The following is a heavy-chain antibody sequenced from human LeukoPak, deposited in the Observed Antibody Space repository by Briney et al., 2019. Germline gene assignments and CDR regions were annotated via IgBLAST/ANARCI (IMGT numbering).Heavy chain of an antibody. CDR1: GFTFSSYA. CDR3: ASYDVDTAMVTGY. Sequence: GGSLRLSRAASGFTFSSYAMHWVRQAPGKGLEWVAVISYDGSNKYYADSVKGRFTISRDNSKNTLYLQMNSLRAEDTAVYYCASYDVDTAMVTGYWGQGTLVTVSS. CDR2: ISYDGSNK. V-gene: IGHV3-30-3*01. J-gene: IGHJ4*02. D-gene: IGHD5-18*01.